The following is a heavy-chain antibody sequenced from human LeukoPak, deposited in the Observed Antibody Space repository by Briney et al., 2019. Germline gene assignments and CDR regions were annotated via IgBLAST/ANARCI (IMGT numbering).Heavy chain of an antibody. Sequence: PGGSLRLSCAASGFTFSSCAMSWVRQAPGKGLEWVSAISGSGGSTYYADSVKGRFTISRDNSKNTLYLQMNSLRAEDTAVYYCAKPLYVDTAMATDYWGQGTLVTVSS. CDR2: ISGSGGST. CDR1: GFTFSSCA. V-gene: IGHV3-23*01. J-gene: IGHJ4*02. CDR3: AKPLYVDTAMATDY. D-gene: IGHD5-18*01.